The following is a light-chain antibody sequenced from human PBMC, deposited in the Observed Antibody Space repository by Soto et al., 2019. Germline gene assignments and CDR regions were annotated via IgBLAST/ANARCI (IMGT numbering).Light chain of an antibody. J-gene: IGKJ1*01. V-gene: IGKV3-15*01. CDR3: QDYDNWSRT. CDR2: GPS. Sequence: EIVMTQSPATLSVSPGERATLSCRASQSVSSNLAWYPQKPGQAPRLLIYGPSTMATGIPSRFSGSGSGTEFTLTFSSLQPEDFAVYYCQDYDNWSRTFGQGTKVEVK. CDR1: QSVSSN.